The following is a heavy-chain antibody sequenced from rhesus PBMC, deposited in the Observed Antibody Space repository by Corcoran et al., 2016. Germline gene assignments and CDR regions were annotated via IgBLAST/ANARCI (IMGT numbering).Heavy chain of an antibody. V-gene: IGHV4-165*01. Sequence: QVQLQESGPGLVMPSENLSLTCAVSGGSFSGYYWCWIRPPPGKGLEWIGYISCSSESTDYNPSLKSRVTISTDTSKNQFSLKLSSVTAADTAVYYCARGLVVADYFDYWGQGVLVTVSS. CDR1: GGSFSGYY. D-gene: IGHD3-16*01. CDR2: ISCSSEST. J-gene: IGHJ4*01. CDR3: ARGLVVADYFDY.